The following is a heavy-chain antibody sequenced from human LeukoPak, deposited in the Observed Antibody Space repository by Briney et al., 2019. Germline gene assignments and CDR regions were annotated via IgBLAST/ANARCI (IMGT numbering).Heavy chain of an antibody. Sequence: GASVKVSCKASGGTFSSYAISWVRQAPRPGLECLGRIIPIFGTANYAQKFQGRVTITADESTNTSYMELSSLASEDAAVYCWRNEDRGCEQRSTAFDIWGQGTMVTVSS. D-gene: IGHD3-16*01. V-gene: IGHV1-69*13. J-gene: IGHJ3*02. CDR2: IIPIFGTA. CDR1: GGTFSSYA. CDR3: RNEDRGCEQRSTAFDI.